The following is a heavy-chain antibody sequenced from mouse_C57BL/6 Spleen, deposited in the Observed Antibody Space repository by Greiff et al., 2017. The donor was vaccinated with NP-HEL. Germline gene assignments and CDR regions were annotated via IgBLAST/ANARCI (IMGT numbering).Heavy chain of an antibody. CDR1: GYAFSSSW. J-gene: IGHJ2*01. D-gene: IGHD2-3*01. Sequence: VQLQESGPELVKPGASVKISCKASGYAFSSSWMNWVKQRPGKGLEWIGRIYPGDGDTNYNGKFKGKATLTADKSSSTAYMQLSSLTSEDSAVYFCADGWYFDYWGQGTTLTVSS. CDR2: IYPGDGDT. V-gene: IGHV1-82*01. CDR3: ADGWYFDY.